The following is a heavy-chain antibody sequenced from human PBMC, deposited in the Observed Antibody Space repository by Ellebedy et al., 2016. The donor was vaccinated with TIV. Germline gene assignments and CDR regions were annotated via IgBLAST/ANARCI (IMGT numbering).Heavy chain of an antibody. V-gene: IGHV3-7*01. D-gene: IGHD2-15*01. CDR2: INQDASTR. CDR3: AREIGGGGSA. Sequence: GGSLRLXXAASGFTFSKFWLHWVRQAPGKGLEWVANINQDASTRYYVDSVKGRFTISRDNAKNALYLQMNTLRAEDTAAYYCAREIGGGGSAWGQGTLVTVSS. J-gene: IGHJ5*02. CDR1: GFTFSKFW.